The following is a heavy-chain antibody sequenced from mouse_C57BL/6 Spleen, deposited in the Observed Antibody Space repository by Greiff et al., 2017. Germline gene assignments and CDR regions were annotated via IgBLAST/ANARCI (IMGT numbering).Heavy chain of an antibody. V-gene: IGHV1-55*01. CDR1: GYSFTSDW. J-gene: IGHJ4*01. CDR3: AREASYAMDY. Sequence: VQLQQPGPELVKPGASVKMSCKASGYSFTSDWITLVKQRPGQRLEWHGDIYPGSGSTNYNQKFKSKATLTVDTSSSTAYMQLSSLTSEDSAVYYCAREASYAMDYWGQGTSVTVSS. CDR2: IYPGSGST.